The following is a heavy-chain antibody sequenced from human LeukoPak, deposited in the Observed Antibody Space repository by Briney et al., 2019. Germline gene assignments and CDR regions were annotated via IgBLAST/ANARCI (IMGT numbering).Heavy chain of an antibody. CDR3: ARERHGGYSYGFSFDY. CDR1: GGSINSYY. CDR2: IYIGGST. Sequence: SETLSLNCTVSGGSINSYYWNWIRQSAGKGLEWIGRIYIGGSTNYNPSLKSRVTMSLDASKNQVSVNLNSVTAADTAIYYCARERHGGYSYGFSFDYWGQGTLVTVSS. J-gene: IGHJ4*02. D-gene: IGHD5-18*01. V-gene: IGHV4-4*07.